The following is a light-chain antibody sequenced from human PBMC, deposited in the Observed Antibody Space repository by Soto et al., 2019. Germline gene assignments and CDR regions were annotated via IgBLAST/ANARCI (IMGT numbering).Light chain of an antibody. CDR2: DAS. J-gene: IGKJ1*01. V-gene: IGKV3-15*01. CDR1: QSVSSN. Sequence: EVIINHSPATLSVSPMHRRTLXCRASQSVSSNVAWYQQKPGQAPRLLIYDASTRATGIPARFSGSGSGTEFTLTISSLQSEDFAVFYCHQYNDWPPAFGQGSKVDIK. CDR3: HQYNDWPPA.